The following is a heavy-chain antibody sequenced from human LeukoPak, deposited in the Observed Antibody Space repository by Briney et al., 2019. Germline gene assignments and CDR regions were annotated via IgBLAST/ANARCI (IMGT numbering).Heavy chain of an antibody. Sequence: KPGGSLRLSRAASGFTFSSYSMNWVRQAPGKGLEWVSSISSSSVYIYYADSVRGRFTTSRDNSKNTLYLRMNSLRAEDTAVYYCAKNYYDSSGPWVWFFDLWGRGTLVTVSS. CDR1: GFTFSSYS. CDR3: AKNYYDSSGPWVWFFDL. CDR2: ISSSSVYI. V-gene: IGHV3-21*04. J-gene: IGHJ2*01. D-gene: IGHD3-22*01.